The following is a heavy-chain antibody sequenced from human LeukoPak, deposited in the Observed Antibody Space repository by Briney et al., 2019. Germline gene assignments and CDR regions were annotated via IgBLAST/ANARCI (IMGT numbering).Heavy chain of an antibody. CDR1: GFTFGDYA. Sequence: GGSLRLSCTASGFTFGDYAMSWVRQAPGKGLEWVGFIRSKAYGGTTEYAASVKGRFTISRDDSKSIAYLQMNSLKTEDTAVYYCTRALGYCSGGSCYSHGYWGQGTLVTVSS. V-gene: IGHV3-49*04. J-gene: IGHJ4*02. CDR3: TRALGYCSGGSCYSHGY. D-gene: IGHD2-15*01. CDR2: IRSKAYGGTT.